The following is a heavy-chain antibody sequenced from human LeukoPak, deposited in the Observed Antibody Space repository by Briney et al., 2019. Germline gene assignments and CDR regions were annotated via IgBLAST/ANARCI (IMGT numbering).Heavy chain of an antibody. Sequence: SETLSLTCTVSGGSINSYYWTWIRQPPGKGLEWVGYIYYSGITNYNPSLKSRVTISVDTSMNQFSLKLTSVTAADTAVYYCARDRGRGDAFDIWGQGTMVTVSS. CDR3: ARDRGRGDAFDI. CDR1: GGSINSYY. CDR2: IYYSGIT. V-gene: IGHV4-59*12. J-gene: IGHJ3*02. D-gene: IGHD3-10*01.